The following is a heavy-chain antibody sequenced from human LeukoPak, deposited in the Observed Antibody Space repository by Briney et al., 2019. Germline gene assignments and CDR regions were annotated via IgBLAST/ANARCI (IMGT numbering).Heavy chain of an antibody. CDR2: ISSSSSYI. D-gene: IGHD3-10*02. CDR3: AELGITMIGGL. CDR1: GFTFSSYA. Sequence: GRSLRLSCAASGFTFSSYAMHWVRQAPGKGLEWVSSISSSSSYIYYADSVKGRFTISRDNAKNSLYLQMNSLRAEDTAVYYCAELGITMIGGLWGKGTTVTISS. V-gene: IGHV3-21*01. J-gene: IGHJ6*04.